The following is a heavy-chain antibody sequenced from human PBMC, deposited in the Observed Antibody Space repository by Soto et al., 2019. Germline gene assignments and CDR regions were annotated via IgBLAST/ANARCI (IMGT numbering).Heavy chain of an antibody. CDR1: GYIFTSYW. V-gene: IGHV5-10-1*01. CDR2: IDPSDSYT. J-gene: IGHJ4*02. Sequence: RGESLKISCKGSGYIFTSYWIIWLRQMPGKGLEWMGRIDPSDSYTNYSPSFQGHVTISADKSISTAYLQWSSLKASDTAMYYCARDSGYDFNYWGQGPLVTVS. D-gene: IGHD5-12*01. CDR3: ARDSGYDFNY.